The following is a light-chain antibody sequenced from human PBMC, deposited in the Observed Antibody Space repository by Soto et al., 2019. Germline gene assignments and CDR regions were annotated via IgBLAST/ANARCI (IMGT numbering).Light chain of an antibody. Sequence: EIVLTQSPATLSLSPGERATLSCRASQSVSTYLAWYQQKPGQAPRLLIYDASYRATGIPARFSGGGSGTDFTLTISRLEPEDFALYICQQYDASPITFGQGTRLEIK. CDR1: QSVSTY. CDR3: QQYDASPIT. V-gene: IGKV3-11*01. J-gene: IGKJ5*01. CDR2: DAS.